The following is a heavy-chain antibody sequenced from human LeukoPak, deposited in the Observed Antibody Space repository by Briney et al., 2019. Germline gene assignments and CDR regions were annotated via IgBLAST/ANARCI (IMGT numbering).Heavy chain of an antibody. D-gene: IGHD2/OR15-2a*01. Sequence: SETLSLTCTVSGGSISSYYWSWIRQPPGKGLEWIGYIYYSGSTNYNPSLKSRVTISVDTSKNQFSLKLSSVTAADTAVYYCARASGRIYYFDYWGQGTLVTVSS. CDR2: IYYSGST. CDR3: ARASGRIYYFDY. CDR1: GGSISSYY. V-gene: IGHV4-59*12. J-gene: IGHJ4*02.